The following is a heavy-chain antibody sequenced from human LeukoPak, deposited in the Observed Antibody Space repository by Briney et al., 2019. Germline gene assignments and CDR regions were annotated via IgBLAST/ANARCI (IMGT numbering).Heavy chain of an antibody. D-gene: IGHD5-24*01. CDR2: IRSKAYRGTT. V-gene: IGHV3-49*04. Sequence: PGGSLRLYCAASGFTFGDHAMSWVRQAPGKGLEWVGLIRSKAYRGTTEYAASVQGRFTISRDDSKSIVYLEMNSLQTEDTAVYYCTGGPIQLWIHNGMDVWGQGTTVTVSS. CDR1: GFTFGDHA. CDR3: TGGPIQLWIHNGMDV. J-gene: IGHJ6*02.